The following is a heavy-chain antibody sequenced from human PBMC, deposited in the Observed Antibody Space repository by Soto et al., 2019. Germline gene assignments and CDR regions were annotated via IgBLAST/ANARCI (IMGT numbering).Heavy chain of an antibody. Sequence: ASVKVSCKASGYTFTSYDINWVRQATGQGLEWMGWMNPNSGNTGYAQKFQGRVTMTRNTSISTAYMELSSLRSEDTAVYYCARGEAAIDYSYYYMDVWGKGTTVPVSS. CDR2: MNPNSGNT. CDR3: ARGEAAIDYSYYYMDV. CDR1: GYTFTSYD. D-gene: IGHD2-2*02. J-gene: IGHJ6*03. V-gene: IGHV1-8*01.